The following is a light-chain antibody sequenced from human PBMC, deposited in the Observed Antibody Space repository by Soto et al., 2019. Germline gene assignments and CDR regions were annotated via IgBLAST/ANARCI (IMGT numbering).Light chain of an antibody. V-gene: IGLV1-44*01. Sequence: QSVLTQSPSASGTPGQRVTISCSGTSSNIGSHTVNWYQQLPGTAPKFLMYDSDQRPSGVPDRFTGSRSGTSASLAISGLQSEDEADCYCAAWDDSLNGLVFGGGTKVTVL. CDR1: SSNIGSHT. J-gene: IGLJ2*01. CDR2: DSD. CDR3: AAWDDSLNGLV.